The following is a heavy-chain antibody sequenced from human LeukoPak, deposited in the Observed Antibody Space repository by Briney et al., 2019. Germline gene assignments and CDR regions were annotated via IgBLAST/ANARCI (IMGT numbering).Heavy chain of an antibody. V-gene: IGHV5-51*01. J-gene: IGHJ5*02. CDR1: GYSFTSYW. CDR2: IYPGDSDT. Sequence: GESLKISCKGSGYSFTSYWIGWVRQMPGKGLEWMGIIYPGDSDTRYSPSFQGQVTISADKSISTAYLQWSSLKASDTAMYYCARHPVRGSYRSDWFDPWGQGTLVTVSS. CDR3: ARHPVRGSYRSDWFDP. D-gene: IGHD1-26*01.